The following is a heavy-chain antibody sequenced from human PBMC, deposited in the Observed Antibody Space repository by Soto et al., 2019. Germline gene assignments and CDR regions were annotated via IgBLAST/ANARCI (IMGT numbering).Heavy chain of an antibody. CDR2: IYYSGST. CDR3: AREFVGNYAFFFDY. V-gene: IGHV4-30-4*01. Sequence: SETLSLTCTVSGGSISSGDYYWSWIRQPPGKGLEWIGYIYYSGSTYYNPSLKSRVTISVDTSKNQFSLKLSSVPAADTAVYYCAREFVGNYAFFFDYWGQGTLVTVSS. D-gene: IGHD4-4*01. J-gene: IGHJ4*02. CDR1: GGSISSGDYY.